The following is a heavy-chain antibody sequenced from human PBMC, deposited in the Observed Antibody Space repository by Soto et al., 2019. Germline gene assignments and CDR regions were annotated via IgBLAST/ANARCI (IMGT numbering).Heavy chain of an antibody. Sequence: TAEALSLTCTVSVGSISTYYWSWIRQPPGKGLEWIGYIYYSGSTNYNPSLKSRVTISEDASKNQFSLKLSSVTAADTAVYYCARGKFTFTFDYWGQGTMVTVSS. CDR1: VGSISTYY. D-gene: IGHD3-10*01. V-gene: IGHV4-59*01. CDR2: IYYSGST. CDR3: ARGKFTFTFDY. J-gene: IGHJ4*02.